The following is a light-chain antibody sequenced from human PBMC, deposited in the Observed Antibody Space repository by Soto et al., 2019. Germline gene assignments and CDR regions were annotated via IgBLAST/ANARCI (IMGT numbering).Light chain of an antibody. CDR1: QTVSNNY. CDR2: GSS. CDR3: QQYGSAPPYT. V-gene: IGKV3-20*01. J-gene: IGKJ2*01. Sequence: EVVLTQSPGTLSLSPGERATLSCRASQTVSNNYLAWYQQKPGQAPRLLIFGSSDRATGIPDRFSGSGSGTNFTLNISRLEPEDVGVYDCQQYGSAPPYTFGRGTKLEIK.